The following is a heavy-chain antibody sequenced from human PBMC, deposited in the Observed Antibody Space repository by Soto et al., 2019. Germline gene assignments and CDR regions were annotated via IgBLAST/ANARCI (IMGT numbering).Heavy chain of an antibody. CDR3: AREYYYDSSVWFDP. CDR1: GGSISSYY. CDR2: IYYSGST. V-gene: IGHV4-59*01. Sequence: SETLSLTCTVSGGSISSYYWSWIRQPPGKGLEWIGYIYYSGSTNYNPSLKSRVTISVDTSKNQFSLKLSSVTTADTAVYYCAREYYYDSSVWFDPWGQGTLVTVSS. J-gene: IGHJ5*02. D-gene: IGHD3-22*01.